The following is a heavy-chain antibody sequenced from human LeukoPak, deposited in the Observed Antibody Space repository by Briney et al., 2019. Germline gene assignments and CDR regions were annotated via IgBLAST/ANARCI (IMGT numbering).Heavy chain of an antibody. D-gene: IGHD1-26*01. V-gene: IGHV4-61*08. CDR1: GGSITAGVYY. J-gene: IGHJ6*02. CDR3: ARVFGRYQEAMDV. Sequence: SDTLSLTCTVSGGSITAGVYYWGWIRQPPGTGLHWIVTTYEGASLKSRVTISLDTSKNQFSLRLTSVTAADTAVYYCARVFGRYQEAMDVWGPGITVTVSS. CDR2: T.